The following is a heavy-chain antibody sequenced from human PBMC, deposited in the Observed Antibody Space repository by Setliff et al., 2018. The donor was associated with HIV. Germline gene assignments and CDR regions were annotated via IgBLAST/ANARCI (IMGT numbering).Heavy chain of an antibody. CDR1: GGSFNNYY. V-gene: IGHV4-34*01. CDR3: ASFFVTTVTNQDY. D-gene: IGHD4-17*01. J-gene: IGHJ4*02. Sequence: SETLSLTCTVYGGSFNNYYTNWIRQPPGKGLEWIGELSPSGTTRSNPSLQSRVTISLDTSNNQFSLKLTSVTAADTAMYYCASFFVTTVTNQDYWGQGTPVTVSS. CDR2: LSPSGTT.